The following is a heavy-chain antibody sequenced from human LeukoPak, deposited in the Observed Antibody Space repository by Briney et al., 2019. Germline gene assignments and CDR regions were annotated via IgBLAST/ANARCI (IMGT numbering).Heavy chain of an antibody. V-gene: IGHV1-46*01. D-gene: IGHD6-25*01. J-gene: IGHJ4*02. CDR3: ARQGTYSSAIGMGY. CDR1: GYTLTELS. Sequence: ASVKVSCKVSGYTLTELSMYWVRQAPGQGLEWMGVINPSGGSTSYAQKFQGRVTMTRDTSTRTVYMEVNSLRSEDTAVYYCARQGTYSSAIGMGYWGQGTLVTVSS. CDR2: INPSGGST.